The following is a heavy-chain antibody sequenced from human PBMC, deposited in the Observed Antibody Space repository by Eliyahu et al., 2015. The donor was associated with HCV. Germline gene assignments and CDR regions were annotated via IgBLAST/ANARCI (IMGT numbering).Heavy chain of an antibody. V-gene: IGHV4-31*03. CDR2: IYYSGST. CDR3: ARDGSGDFGVPLPAGYYGMDV. D-gene: IGHD3-3*01. CDR1: GGXISSGGYY. J-gene: IGHJ6*02. Sequence: QVQLQESGPGLVKPSQTLSLXCTVSGGXISSGGYYWSWIRQHPGKGLEWIGYIYYSGSTYYNPXLKSRVTISVDTSKNQFSLKLSSVTAADTAVYYCARDGSGDFGVPLPAGYYGMDVWGQGTTVTVSS.